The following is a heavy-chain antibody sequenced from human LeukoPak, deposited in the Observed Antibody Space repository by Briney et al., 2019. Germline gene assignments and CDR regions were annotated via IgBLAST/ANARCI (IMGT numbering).Heavy chain of an antibody. V-gene: IGHV4-34*01. CDR2: IKHSGST. CDR1: GGSFSGYY. CDR3: ASGILFSGGTTFDY. D-gene: IGHD2-15*01. J-gene: IGHJ4*02. Sequence: SETLSLTCAVYGGSFSGYYWSWIRQPPGKGLEWIGEIKHSGSTNYNPSLKSRVTISVDTSKNQFSLKLSSVTAAVTAVYYCASGILFSGGTTFDYWGQGTLVTVSS.